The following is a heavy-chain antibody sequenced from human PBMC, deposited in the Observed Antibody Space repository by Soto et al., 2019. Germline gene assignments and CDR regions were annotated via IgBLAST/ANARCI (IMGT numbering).Heavy chain of an antibody. D-gene: IGHD2-21*01. J-gene: IGHJ6*03. CDR1: GFTVSSNY. Sequence: GGSLRLSCAASGFTVSSNYMSWVRQAPGKGLEWVSVIYSGGSTYYADSVKGRFTISRDNSKNTLYLQMNSLRAEVTAVYYCARDPTYSPLSYYYMDVWGKGTTVTVSS. CDR2: IYSGGST. V-gene: IGHV3-66*01. CDR3: ARDPTYSPLSYYYMDV.